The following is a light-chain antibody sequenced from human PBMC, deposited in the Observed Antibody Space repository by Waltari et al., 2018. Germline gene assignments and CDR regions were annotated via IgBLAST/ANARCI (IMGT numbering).Light chain of an antibody. J-gene: IGKJ4*01. CDR1: QGVFLRPNQKDS. V-gene: IGKV4-1*01. CDR3: QQYYSTPS. CDR2: WAT. Sequence: IVMTQSPDSQAVSLGERDTPNCKPSQGVFLRPNQKDSLTWFQHKPRQPPKVLIYWATTRGSGVPYRFRCRGSWKDFTLTISSLPAGDVAVYYCQQYYSTPSFGGGTKVEIK.